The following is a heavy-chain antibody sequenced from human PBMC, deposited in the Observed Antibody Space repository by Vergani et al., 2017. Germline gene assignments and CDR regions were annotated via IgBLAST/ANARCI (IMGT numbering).Heavy chain of an antibody. CDR3: ARVRQKRGYSGYDNGYYFDY. V-gene: IGHV1-69*04. Sequence: QVQLVQSGAEVKKPGSSVKVSCKASGGTFSSYAISWVRQAPGQGLEWMGRIIPILGIANYAQKFQGRVTITADKSTSTAYMELSSLRSEDTAVYYCARVRQKRGYSGYDNGYYFDYWGQGTLVTVSS. D-gene: IGHD5-12*01. J-gene: IGHJ4*02. CDR2: IIPILGIA. CDR1: GGTFSSYA.